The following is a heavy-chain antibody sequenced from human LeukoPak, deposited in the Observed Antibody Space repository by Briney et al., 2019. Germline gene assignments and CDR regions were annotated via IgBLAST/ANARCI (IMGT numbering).Heavy chain of an antibody. V-gene: IGHV1-69*04. CDR3: ARDLPGDV. CDR1: GGTSSSYA. Sequence: ASVKVSCKASGGTSSSYAISWVRQAPGQGLEWMGRIIPILGIANYAQKFQGRVTITADKSTSTAYMELSSLRSEDTAVYYCARDLPGDVWGQGTTVTVSS. CDR2: IIPILGIA. J-gene: IGHJ6*02.